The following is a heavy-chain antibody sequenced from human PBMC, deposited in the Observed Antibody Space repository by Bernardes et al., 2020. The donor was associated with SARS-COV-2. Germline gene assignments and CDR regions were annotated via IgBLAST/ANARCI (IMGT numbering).Heavy chain of an antibody. V-gene: IGHV4-59*01. CDR1: GGSISSYY. CDR3: AREDSSGYFVWFDP. J-gene: IGHJ5*02. CDR2: ISDSGST. D-gene: IGHD3-22*01. Sequence: SETLSLTCTVSGGSISSYYWSWIRQPPGKGLEWIGYISDSGSTNYNPSLKSRVTISEETSKNQFSLKLSSVTAADTAVYYCAREDSSGYFVWFDPWGQGTLVTVSS.